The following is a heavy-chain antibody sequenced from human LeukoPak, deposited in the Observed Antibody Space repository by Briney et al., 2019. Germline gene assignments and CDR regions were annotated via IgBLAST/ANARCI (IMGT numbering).Heavy chain of an antibody. J-gene: IGHJ4*02. CDR3: ARDHDGYYYDSSGYYSDY. D-gene: IGHD3-22*01. CDR2: ISSSSSYT. V-gene: IGHV3-21*01. CDR1: GFTFSSYS. Sequence: GGSLRLSCAASGFTFSSYSMNWVRQAPGKGLEWVSSISSSSSYTYYAASVKGRFTISRDNAKNSLYLQMNSLRAEDTAVYYCARDHDGYYYDSSGYYSDYWGQGTLVTVSS.